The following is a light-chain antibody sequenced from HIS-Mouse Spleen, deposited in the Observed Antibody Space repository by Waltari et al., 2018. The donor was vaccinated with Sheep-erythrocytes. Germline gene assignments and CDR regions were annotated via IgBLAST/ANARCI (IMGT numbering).Light chain of an antibody. CDR3: SSYTSSSTWV. Sequence: QSALTQPASVSGSPGQSITISCPGTSSEVGGHNSVSWYQQHPGKAPKLMIYGVSNRPSGVSNRFSGSKSGNTASLTISGLQAEDEADYYCSSYTSSSTWVFGGGTKLTVL. V-gene: IGLV2-14*01. J-gene: IGLJ3*02. CDR2: GVS. CDR1: SSEVGGHNS.